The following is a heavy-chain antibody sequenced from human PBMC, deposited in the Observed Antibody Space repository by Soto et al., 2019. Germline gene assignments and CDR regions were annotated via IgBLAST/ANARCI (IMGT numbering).Heavy chain of an antibody. CDR1: GGSISSYY. D-gene: IGHD6-13*01. CDR2: IYYSGRT. CDR3: ARLAGEYSSSWYRYYYYYMDV. Sequence: QVQLQESGPGLVKPSETLSLTCTVSGGSISSYYWSWIRQPPGKGLEWIGYIYYSGRTNYNPSLKSRVTRSVDTSKNQFSLKLSSVTAADTAVYYCARLAGEYSSSWYRYYYYYMDVWGKGTTVTVSS. V-gene: IGHV4-59*01. J-gene: IGHJ6*03.